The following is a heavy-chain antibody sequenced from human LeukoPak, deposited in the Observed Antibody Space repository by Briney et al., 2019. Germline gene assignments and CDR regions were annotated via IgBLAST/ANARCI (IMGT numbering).Heavy chain of an antibody. Sequence: SETLSLTCTVSGGSISSYYWSWIRQPPGKGLEWIGYIYYSGSTNYNPSLRSRVTISVDTSKNQFSLKLSSATAADTAVYYCARGQRSDAGWGLYYYYYYIDVWGKGTTVTVSS. CDR1: GGSISSYY. J-gene: IGHJ6*03. CDR2: IYYSGST. V-gene: IGHV4-59*01. CDR3: ARGQRSDAGWGLYYYYYYIDV. D-gene: IGHD3-10*01.